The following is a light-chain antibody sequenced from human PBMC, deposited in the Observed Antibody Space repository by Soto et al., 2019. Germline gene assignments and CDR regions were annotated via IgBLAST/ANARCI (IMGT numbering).Light chain of an antibody. Sequence: GDRVTITCRASESIKGWLAWYQQKPGKAPKLLIYDASSLKGGVPSRFSRSGSGTEFTLTISSLQPDDFATYYCQQYNNGWTFGQGTKVEIK. CDR3: QQYNNGWT. V-gene: IGKV1-5*01. CDR1: ESIKGW. CDR2: DAS. J-gene: IGKJ1*01.